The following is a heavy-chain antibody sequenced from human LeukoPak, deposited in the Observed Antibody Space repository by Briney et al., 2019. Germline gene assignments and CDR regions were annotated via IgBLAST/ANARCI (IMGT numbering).Heavy chain of an antibody. CDR3: ARARRISVVVAATGFDP. CDR2: IWYDGSNK. D-gene: IGHD2-15*01. Sequence: PGRSLRLSCAASGFTFSSYGMHWVRQAPGKGLEWAAVIWYDGSNKYYADSVKGRFTISRDNSKNTLYLQMNSLRAEDTAVYYCARARRISVVVAATGFDPWGQGTLVTVSS. J-gene: IGHJ5*02. CDR1: GFTFSSYG. V-gene: IGHV3-33*01.